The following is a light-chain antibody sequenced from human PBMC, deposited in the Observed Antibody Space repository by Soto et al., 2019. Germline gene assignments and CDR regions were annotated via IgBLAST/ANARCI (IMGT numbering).Light chain of an antibody. Sequence: DLPMTQSPSTLSASVGDRVIITCRASQSFGSWLAWYQQKPGKAPNLLIFDASTLENGVPSRFSGSGSGTEFTLTISSLQPDDFATYFCQQYNTYPWTFGQGTRVEIK. CDR3: QQYNTYPWT. V-gene: IGKV1-5*01. CDR1: QSFGSW. CDR2: DAS. J-gene: IGKJ1*01.